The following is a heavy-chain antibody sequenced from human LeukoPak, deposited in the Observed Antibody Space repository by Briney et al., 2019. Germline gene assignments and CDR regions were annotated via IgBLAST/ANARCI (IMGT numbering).Heavy chain of an antibody. V-gene: IGHV3-7*01. CDR2: IKQDGSEK. CDR3: ARVTVLVPAATGWFDP. Sequence: SGGSLRLSCAASGFTFSSYWMSWVRQAPGKGLEWVANIKQDGSEKYYVDSVKGRFTISRDNAKNSLYLQMNSLRAEDTAVYYCARVTVLVPAATGWFDPWGQGTLVTVSS. CDR1: GFTFSSYW. J-gene: IGHJ5*02. D-gene: IGHD2-2*01.